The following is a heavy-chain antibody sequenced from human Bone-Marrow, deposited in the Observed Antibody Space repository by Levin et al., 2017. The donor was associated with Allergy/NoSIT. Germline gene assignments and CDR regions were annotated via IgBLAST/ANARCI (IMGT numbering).Heavy chain of an antibody. CDR3: ARARAYYYDSSGYLD. Sequence: GESLKISCVASGFTVSTNYMSWVRQAPGKGLEWVSAIYTSGSTYYADSVKGRFTISRDNSKNTLYLQMNSLRADDMALYYCARARAYYYDSSGYLDWGQGTPVTVSS. CDR2: IYTSGST. V-gene: IGHV3-53*01. CDR1: GFTVSTNY. J-gene: IGHJ4*02. D-gene: IGHD3-22*01.